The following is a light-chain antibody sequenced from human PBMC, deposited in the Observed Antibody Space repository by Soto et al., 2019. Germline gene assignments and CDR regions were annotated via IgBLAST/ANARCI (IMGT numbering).Light chain of an antibody. J-gene: IGKJ3*01. CDR2: GTS. CDR3: QQYGSSLFT. Sequence: EIGLTQSPATLSLSPGERATLSCRASQSVSSKYLAWYQQKPGQAPRVLIYGTSIRASAVPERFSGGGSGTDFTLTITRLEPEDFAVYYCQQYGSSLFTFGPGTKVDFK. CDR1: QSVSSKY. V-gene: IGKV3-20*01.